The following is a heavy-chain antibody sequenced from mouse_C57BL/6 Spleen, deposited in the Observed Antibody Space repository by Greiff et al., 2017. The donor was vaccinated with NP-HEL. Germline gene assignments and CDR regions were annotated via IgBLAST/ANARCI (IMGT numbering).Heavy chain of an antibody. CDR1: GYTFTDYY. V-gene: IGHV1-75*01. CDR2: IFPGSGST. Sequence: VQLQQSGPELVKPGASVKISCKASGYTFTDYYINWVKQRPGQGLEWIGWIFPGSGSTYYNEKFKGKATLTVDKSSSTAYMLLSSLTSEDSAVYFCARQISTMVTTDYAMDYWGQGTSVTVSS. D-gene: IGHD2-1*01. CDR3: ARQISTMVTTDYAMDY. J-gene: IGHJ4*01.